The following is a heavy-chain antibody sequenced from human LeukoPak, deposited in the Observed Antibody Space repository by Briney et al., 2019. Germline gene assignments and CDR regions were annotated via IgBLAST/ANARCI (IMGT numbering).Heavy chain of an antibody. CDR2: ISGSGGST. J-gene: IGHJ4*02. CDR3: APLGSGSYSYYFDY. V-gene: IGHV3-23*01. Sequence: SWVRQAPGKGLEWVSAISGSGGSTYYADSVKGRFTISRDNSKNTLYLQMNSLRAEDTAVYYCAPLGSGSYSYYFDYWGQGTLVTVSS. D-gene: IGHD3-10*01.